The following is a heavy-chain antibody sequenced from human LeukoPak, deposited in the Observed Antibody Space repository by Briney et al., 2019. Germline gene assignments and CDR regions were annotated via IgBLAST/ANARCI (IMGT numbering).Heavy chain of an antibody. Sequence: GGSLRLSCEASGFTFSSYGMSWVRQAPGKGLEWVSAISGSGGSTYYADSVKGRFTISRDNSKNTLYLQMNSLRAEDTAVYYCAKVYSGSYYYYMDVWGKGTTVTISS. D-gene: IGHD1-26*01. V-gene: IGHV3-23*01. J-gene: IGHJ6*03. CDR1: GFTFSSYG. CDR3: AKVYSGSYYYYMDV. CDR2: ISGSGGST.